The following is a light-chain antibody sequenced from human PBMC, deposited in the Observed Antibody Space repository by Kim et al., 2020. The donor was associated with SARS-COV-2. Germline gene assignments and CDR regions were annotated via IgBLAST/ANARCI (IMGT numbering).Light chain of an antibody. CDR1: QGIRND. J-gene: IGKJ1*01. CDR2: AAS. Sequence: ASVGDRVTITCRACQGIRNDLGWYQQTPGKAPNLLIYAASNLQSGVPSRFSGSGSGTDFTLTISSLQPEDFATYYCLQDYTYPRTFGQGTKVDIK. V-gene: IGKV1-6*01. CDR3: LQDYTYPRT.